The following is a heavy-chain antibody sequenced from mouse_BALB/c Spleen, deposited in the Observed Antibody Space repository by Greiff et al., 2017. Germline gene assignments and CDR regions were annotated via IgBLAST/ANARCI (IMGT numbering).Heavy chain of an antibody. D-gene: IGHD3-3*01. Sequence: EVQGVESGGGLVKPGGSLKLSCAASGFTFSSYAMSWVRQSPEKRLEWVAEISSGGSYTYYPDTVTGRFTISRDNAKNTLYLEMSSLRSEDTAMYYCAREGRGYAMDYWGQGTSVTVSS. CDR3: AREGRGYAMDY. CDR1: GFTFSSYA. V-gene: IGHV5-9-4*01. J-gene: IGHJ4*01. CDR2: ISSGGSYT.